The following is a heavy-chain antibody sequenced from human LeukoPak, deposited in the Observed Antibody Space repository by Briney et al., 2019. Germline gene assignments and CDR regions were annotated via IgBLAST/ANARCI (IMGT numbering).Heavy chain of an antibody. CDR2: INHSEST. CDR3: ARVGTTVTTRGLD. J-gene: IGHJ4*02. V-gene: IGHV4-34*01. Sequence: SSETLSLTCAVYGGSFSGYYWSWIRQPPGKGLEWIGEINHSESTNYNPSLKSRVTISVDTSKNQFSLKLSSVTAAETAVYYCARVGTTVTTRGLDWGQGTLVTVSS. CDR1: GGSFSGYY. D-gene: IGHD4-17*01.